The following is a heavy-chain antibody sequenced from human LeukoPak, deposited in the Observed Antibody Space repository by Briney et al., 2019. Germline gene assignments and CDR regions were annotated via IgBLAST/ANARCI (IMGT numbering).Heavy chain of an antibody. CDR1: GFPFSSYW. D-gene: IGHD6-19*01. CDR2: ISGSGGST. Sequence: GGSLRLSCVASGFPFSSYWMTWVRQAPGKGLEWVSAISGSGGSTYYTDSVKGRFTISRDNSKNTLYLQMNSLRAEDTAVYYCAKDPSSGWRYWGQGTLVTVSS. J-gene: IGHJ4*02. V-gene: IGHV3-23*01. CDR3: AKDPSSGWRY.